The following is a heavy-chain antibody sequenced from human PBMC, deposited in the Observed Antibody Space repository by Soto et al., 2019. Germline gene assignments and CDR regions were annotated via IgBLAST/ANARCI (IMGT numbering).Heavy chain of an antibody. V-gene: IGHV1-18*01. D-gene: IGHD1-26*01. Sequence: ASVEVSCKASGYTFTSYGISWVRQAPGQGLEWMGWISAYNGNTNYAQKLQGRVTMTTDTSTSTAYMELRSLRSDDTAVYYCARDLNRAWVSSFDYWGQGTLVTVSS. CDR3: ARDLNRAWVSSFDY. J-gene: IGHJ4*02. CDR1: GYTFTSYG. CDR2: ISAYNGNT.